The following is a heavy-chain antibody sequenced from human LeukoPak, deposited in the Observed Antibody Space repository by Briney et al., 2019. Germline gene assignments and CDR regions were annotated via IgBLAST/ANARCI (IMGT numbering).Heavy chain of an antibody. CDR3: ARALYSSSWYGYYYYYYYMDV. CDR2: INPNSGGT. D-gene: IGHD6-13*01. Sequence: ASVKVSCKASGHTFTGYYMHWVRQAPGQGLEWMGWINPNSGGTNYAQKFQGRVTMTRDTSISTAYMELSRLRSDDTAVYYCARALYSSSWYGYYYYYYYMDVWGKGTTVTVSS. J-gene: IGHJ6*03. CDR1: GHTFTGYY. V-gene: IGHV1-2*02.